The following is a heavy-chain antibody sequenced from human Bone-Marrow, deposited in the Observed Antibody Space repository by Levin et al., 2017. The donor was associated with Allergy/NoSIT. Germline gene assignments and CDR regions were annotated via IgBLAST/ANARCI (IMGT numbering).Heavy chain of an antibody. D-gene: IGHD2-2*01. V-gene: IGHV1-2*06. CDR3: ARVSGLGTCTSAICPLEWYFDP. CDR1: GYTFTAYY. J-gene: IGHJ5*02. CDR2: INSYSGDT. Sequence: GESLKISCKASGYTFTAYYLHWVRQAPGQGLEWLGRINSYSGDTDYAQKFQGRLTITRDTSSSTTHMDLKNLRSDDTAVYFCARVSGLGTCTSAICPLEWYFDPWGQGTLVTVSS.